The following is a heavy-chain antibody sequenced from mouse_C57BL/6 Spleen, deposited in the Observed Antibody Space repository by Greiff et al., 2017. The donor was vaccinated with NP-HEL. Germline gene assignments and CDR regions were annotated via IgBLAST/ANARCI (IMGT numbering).Heavy chain of an antibody. CDR1: GFSLTSYG. CDR3: AKKNYGRELYAMDY. D-gene: IGHD1-1*01. J-gene: IGHJ4*01. V-gene: IGHV2-5*01. Sequence: VMLVESGPGLVQPSQSLSITCTVSGFSLTSYGVHWVRQSPGKGLEWLGVIWRGGSTDYNAAFMSRLSITKDNSKSQVFFKMNSLQADDTAIYYCAKKNYGRELYAMDYWGQGTSVTVSS. CDR2: IWRGGST.